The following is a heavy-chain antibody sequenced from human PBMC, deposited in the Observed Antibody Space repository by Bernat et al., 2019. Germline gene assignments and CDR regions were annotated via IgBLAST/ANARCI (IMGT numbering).Heavy chain of an antibody. CDR1: GGSFSGYY. V-gene: IGHV4-34*01. CDR3: ARLSGSDPHAVDY. J-gene: IGHJ4*02. CDR2: INHSGST. D-gene: IGHD1-26*01. Sequence: QVQLQQWGAGLLKPSETLSLTCAVYGGSFSGYYWSWIRQPPGKGLEWIGEINHSGSTNYTPSLKSRVTISVDTSKNQFSLKLSSVTAADTAVYYCARLSGSDPHAVDYWGQGTLVTVSS.